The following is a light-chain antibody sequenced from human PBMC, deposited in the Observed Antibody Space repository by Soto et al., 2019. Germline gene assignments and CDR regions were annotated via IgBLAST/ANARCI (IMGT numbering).Light chain of an antibody. CDR1: QTISTY. V-gene: IGKV1-39*01. Sequence: IQMTQSPSPLSASVGDRVTITCRASQTISTYLNWYQQKPGKAPKLLIYGAFSLQSGVPSRFSGSGSGTDFTLTISSLQPEDFGTYYCQQSFSTPRTFGQGSKVDIK. CDR2: GAF. CDR3: QQSFSTPRT. J-gene: IGKJ1*01.